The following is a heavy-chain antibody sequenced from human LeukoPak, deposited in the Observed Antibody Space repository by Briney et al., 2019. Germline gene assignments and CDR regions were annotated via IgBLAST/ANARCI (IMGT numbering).Heavy chain of an antibody. CDR3: ARDRAVTTFAY. V-gene: IGHV4-34*01. D-gene: IGHD4-17*01. J-gene: IGHJ4*02. CDR1: GGSFSGYY. CDR2: INHSGST. Sequence: SETLSLTCAVYGGSFSGYYWSWIRQPPGKGLEWIGEINHSGSTNYNPSLKSLVTISVDTSKNQFSLKLSSVTAADTAVYCCARDRAVTTFAYWGQGTLVTVSS.